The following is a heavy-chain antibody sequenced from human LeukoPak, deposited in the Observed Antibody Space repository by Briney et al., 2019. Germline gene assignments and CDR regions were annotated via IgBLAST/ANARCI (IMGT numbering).Heavy chain of an antibody. D-gene: IGHD3-22*01. J-gene: IGHJ4*02. CDR2: IRYDGSNK. V-gene: IGHV3-30*02. CDR3: AKDSYYYDSSGYHY. Sequence: GGSLRLSCAASGFTFSSYGMHWVRQAPGKGLEWVAFIRYDGSNKYYADSVKDRFTISRDNSKNTLYLQMNSLRAEDTAVYYCAKDSYYYDSSGYHYWGQGTLVTVSS. CDR1: GFTFSSYG.